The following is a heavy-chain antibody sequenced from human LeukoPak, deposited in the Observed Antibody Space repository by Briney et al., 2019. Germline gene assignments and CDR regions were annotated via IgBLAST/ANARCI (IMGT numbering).Heavy chain of an antibody. Sequence: GGSLRLSCAASGFTFRNYWMIWVRQAPGKGLEWLGNIKGDGSEKRYADSVRGRFTISRDNAQTSLYLQMNSLRAEDTAVYYCARASDPWLQLTWGQGTLVTVSS. CDR1: GFTFRNYW. V-gene: IGHV3-7*05. J-gene: IGHJ5*02. D-gene: IGHD5-24*01. CDR3: ARASDPWLQLT. CDR2: IKGDGSEK.